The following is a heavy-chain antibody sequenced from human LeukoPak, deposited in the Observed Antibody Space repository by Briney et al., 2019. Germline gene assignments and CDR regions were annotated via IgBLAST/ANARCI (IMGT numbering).Heavy chain of an antibody. CDR3: ATPYYYGSGSYWPFDY. V-gene: IGHV3-30*02. J-gene: IGHJ4*02. CDR2: IRYDGSNK. D-gene: IGHD3-10*01. CDR1: GFIFSSYG. Sequence: GGSLRLSCAASGFIFSSYGMHWVRQAPGTGLEWVAFIRYDGSNKYYADSVKGRFTISRDNSKNTLYLRMNSLRTEDTAVYYCATPYYYGSGSYWPFDYWGQGTLVTVSS.